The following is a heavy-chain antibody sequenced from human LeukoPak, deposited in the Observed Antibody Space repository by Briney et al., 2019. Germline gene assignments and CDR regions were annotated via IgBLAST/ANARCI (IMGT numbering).Heavy chain of an antibody. CDR1: GYGFSDYY. J-gene: IGHJ4*02. Sequence: ASVKVSCKTSGYGFSDYYMHWVRQAPGQGLEYMGWINPNSGDNSCAQKFQGRVSMTRDTSITTLYMELTSLRSDDTAVYFCARGGGIQSCGGKTCFRGFVYWGQGTLVTVSS. CDR2: INPNSGDN. CDR3: ARGGGIQSCGGKTCFRGFVY. D-gene: IGHD2-21*01. V-gene: IGHV1-2*02.